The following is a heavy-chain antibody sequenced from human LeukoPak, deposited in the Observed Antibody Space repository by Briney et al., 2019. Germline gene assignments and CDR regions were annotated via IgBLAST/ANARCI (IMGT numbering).Heavy chain of an antibody. Sequence: SETLSLTCAVSGSSISSAYYWGWIRQPPGKGLEWIGSIYHSGSTYYNPSLKSRVTISVDTSKNQFSLKLSSVTAADTAMYYCAGGDNWNVRIWGQGTLVTVSS. J-gene: IGHJ4*02. CDR2: IYHSGST. CDR3: AGGDNWNVRI. V-gene: IGHV4-38-2*01. CDR1: GSSISSAYY. D-gene: IGHD1-20*01.